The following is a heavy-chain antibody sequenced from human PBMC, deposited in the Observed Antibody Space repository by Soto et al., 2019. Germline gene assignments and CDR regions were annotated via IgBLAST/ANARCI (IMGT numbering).Heavy chain of an antibody. CDR3: VGSNIVSA. V-gene: IGHV3-7*01. CDR1: GFTLSRYW. J-gene: IGHJ5*02. Sequence: GGSLRLSCVVSGFTLSRYWMSWVRQAPGKGLEWVANINQEGRESHYVDSVKGRFTISRDNAKNSLYLQMNSLRVEDTGLYYCVGSNIVSAWGQGTLVTVSS. D-gene: IGHD5-12*01. CDR2: INQEGRES.